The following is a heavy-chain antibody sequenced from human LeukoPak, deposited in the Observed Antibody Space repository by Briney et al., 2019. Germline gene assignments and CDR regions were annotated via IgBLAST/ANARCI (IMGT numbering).Heavy chain of an antibody. Sequence: PSETLSLTCAVYGGSFSGYYWSWIRQPPGKGLEWIGEINHSGSTNYNPSLKSRVTISVDTSKNQVSLKLSSVTAADTAVYYCAGVKNYADWFDPWGQGTLVTVSS. D-gene: IGHD3-16*01. CDR2: INHSGST. CDR3: AGVKNYADWFDP. V-gene: IGHV4-34*01. J-gene: IGHJ5*02. CDR1: GGSFSGYY.